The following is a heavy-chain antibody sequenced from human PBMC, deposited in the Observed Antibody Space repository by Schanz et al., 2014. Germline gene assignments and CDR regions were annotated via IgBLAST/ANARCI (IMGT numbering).Heavy chain of an antibody. V-gene: IGHV3-7*02. J-gene: IGHJ5*02. Sequence: EVHLVESGGGLVQPGGSLRLSCVASGFTFSNYWMTWVRQAPGKGLEWVANIKQDESEKYYVDSVKGRFTISRDNAKNSLFLHMNSLRAEDTAVYYCARGRVLESWGQGTLVTVSS. CDR2: IKQDESEK. CDR3: ARGRVLES. D-gene: IGHD1-1*01. CDR1: GFTFSNYW.